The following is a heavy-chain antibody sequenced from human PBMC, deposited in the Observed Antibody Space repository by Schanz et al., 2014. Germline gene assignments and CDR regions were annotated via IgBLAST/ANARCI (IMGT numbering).Heavy chain of an antibody. D-gene: IGHD3-10*01. Sequence: QLVGSGGGLIQPGGSLRLSCTASGFAFSSYSMNWVRQAPGKGLEWVSYICSSGNTIYYADSVKGRFTISRDNAKNSIYLHMKSLRVYYTAVYYCASDNYYDSGSSAYWGQGTLVTVSS. J-gene: IGHJ4*02. CDR2: ICSSGNTI. V-gene: IGHV3-48*04. CDR1: GFAFSSYS. CDR3: ASDNYYDSGSSAY.